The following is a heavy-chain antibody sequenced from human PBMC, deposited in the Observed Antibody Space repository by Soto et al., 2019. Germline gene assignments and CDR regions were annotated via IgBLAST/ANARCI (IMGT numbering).Heavy chain of an antibody. J-gene: IGHJ2*01. CDR2: IKQDGSEK. V-gene: IGHV3-7*01. D-gene: IGHD1-26*01. CDR1: GFTFTDYW. CDR3: ARRATTSAGYFDL. Sequence: HPGGSLRRSCAASGFTFTDYWLSWFRQAPGKGLEWVANIKQDGSEKNYKDSVKGRLTISRDNARNSLSLQMNSLRAEDTAVYYCARRATTSAGYFDLWGRGTLVTVSS.